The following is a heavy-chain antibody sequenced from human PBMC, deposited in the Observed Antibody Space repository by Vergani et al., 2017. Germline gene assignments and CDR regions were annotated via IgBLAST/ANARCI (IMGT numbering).Heavy chain of an antibody. CDR3: ATRPWSSYFYYYYYGRDV. Sequence: EVQLVESGGGLVQPGRSLRLSCAASGFTFDDYAMHWVRHAPGKGLEWVSGISWNSGSIGYADSVKGRFTISRDNSKNTLYLQMNSLRAEDTTVYYCATRPWSSYFYYYYYGRDVWGEATTVTVS. V-gene: IGHV3-9*01. J-gene: IGHJ6*02. CDR2: ISWNSGSI. D-gene: IGHD3-3*01. CDR1: GFTFDDYA.